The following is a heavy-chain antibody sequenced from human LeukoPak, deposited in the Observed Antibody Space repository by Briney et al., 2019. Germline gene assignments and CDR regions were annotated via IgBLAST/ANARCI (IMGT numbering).Heavy chain of an antibody. CDR3: ANSPSGGNYGFDY. CDR1: GFTFSSYG. V-gene: IGHV3-30*02. CDR2: IRYDGSNK. J-gene: IGHJ4*02. Sequence: GGSLRLSCAASGFTFSSYGMHWVRQAPGKGLEWVAFIRYDGSNKDYADSVKGRFTISRDNSKNTLYLQMNSLRAEDTAVYYCANSPSGGNYGFDYWGQGTLVTVSS. D-gene: IGHD4-23*01.